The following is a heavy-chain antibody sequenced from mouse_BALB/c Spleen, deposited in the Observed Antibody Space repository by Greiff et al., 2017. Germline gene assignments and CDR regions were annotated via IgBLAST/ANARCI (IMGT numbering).Heavy chain of an antibody. CDR3: ARCPYGSSFDY. CDR2: IYPGNVNT. CDR1: GYTFTSYY. Sequence: VQLQQSGPELVKPGASVRISCKASGYTFTSYYIHWVKQRPGQGLEWIGWIYPGNVNTKYNEKFKGKATLTADKSSSTAYMQLSSLTSEDSAVYFCARCPYGSSFDYWGQGTTLTVSS. D-gene: IGHD1-1*01. J-gene: IGHJ2*01. V-gene: IGHV1S56*01.